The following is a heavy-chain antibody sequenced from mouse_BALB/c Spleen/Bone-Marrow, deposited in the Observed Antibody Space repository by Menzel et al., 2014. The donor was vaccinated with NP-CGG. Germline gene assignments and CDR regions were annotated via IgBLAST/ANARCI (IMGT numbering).Heavy chain of an antibody. D-gene: IGHD1-2*01. CDR2: ISSGGST. CDR1: GFTFSSYA. CDR3: ARVTTATGVDY. Sequence: EVQVVESGGGLVKPGGSLKLSCAASGFTFSSYAMSWVRQTPEKRPEWVASISSGGSTYYPDSVKGRFTISRDNARNILYLQMSSLRSEDTAMCYCARVTTATGVDYWGQGTSVTVSS. V-gene: IGHV5-6-5*01. J-gene: IGHJ4*01.